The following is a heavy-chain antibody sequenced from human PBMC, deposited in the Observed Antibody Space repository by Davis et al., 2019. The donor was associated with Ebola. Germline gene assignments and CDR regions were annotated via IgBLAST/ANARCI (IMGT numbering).Heavy chain of an antibody. J-gene: IGHJ6*03. V-gene: IGHV3-21*04. D-gene: IGHD3-3*01. CDR2: IYSGGLT. CDR3: ARGAFRWSGSDYYMDV. Sequence: GGSLRLSCAASGFTFSSYSMNWVRQAPGKGLEWVSVIYSGGLTYYADSVKGRFTISRDNAKNSLYLQMNSLRAADTAVYYCARGAFRWSGSDYYMDVWGKGTTVTVSS. CDR1: GFTFSSYS.